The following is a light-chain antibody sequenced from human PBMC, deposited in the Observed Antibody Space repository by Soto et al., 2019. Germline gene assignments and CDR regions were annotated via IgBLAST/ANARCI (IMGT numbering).Light chain of an antibody. CDR1: SSDIGGYNA. Sequence: QSALTQPASVSGSPGQTITISCTGTSSDIGGYNAVSWYQHHPGKAPKLIIYEVTHRPPGVSDRLSASKSGNTASLTISGLQAEDEADYYCNSFRVSHLYVFGTGTKVTVL. CDR2: EVT. CDR3: NSFRVSHLYV. V-gene: IGLV2-14*01. J-gene: IGLJ1*01.